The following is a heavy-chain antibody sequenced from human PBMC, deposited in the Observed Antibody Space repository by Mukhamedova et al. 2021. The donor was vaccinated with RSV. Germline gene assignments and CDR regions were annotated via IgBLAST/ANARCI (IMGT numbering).Heavy chain of an antibody. CDR1: Y. V-gene: IGHV3-53*01. Sequence: YMGWVRQGPGKGLEWVSVIYSGGSTDYADSVKGRFTISRDKSKNMLYLQMNSLRAEDTAVYYCASGDYGDYGWDFDYWGHGTLVTVSS. D-gene: IGHD4-17*01. CDR2: IYSGGST. J-gene: IGHJ4*01. CDR3: ASGDYGDYGWDFDY.